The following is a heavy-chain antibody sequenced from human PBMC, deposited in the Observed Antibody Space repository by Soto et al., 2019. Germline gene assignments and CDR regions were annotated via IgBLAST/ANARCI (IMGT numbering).Heavy chain of an antibody. D-gene: IGHD3-3*01. CDR1: RFTFSSYA. J-gene: IGHJ2*01. V-gene: IGHV3-23*01. CDR3: AKGPYYNFWSGYYNDWYFAL. CDR2: ISGSGANT. Sequence: EVQLLESGGGLVQPGGSLRLSCAASRFTFSSYAMSWVRQTPGMGLEWVSGISGSGANTYYSDSVKGRFTISRDNAKNTLYLQMNILRVEDTAVYYCAKGPYYNFWSGYYNDWYFALWGRGTLVTVSS.